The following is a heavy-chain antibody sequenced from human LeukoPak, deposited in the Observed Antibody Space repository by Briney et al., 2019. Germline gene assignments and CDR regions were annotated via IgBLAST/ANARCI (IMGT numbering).Heavy chain of an antibody. D-gene: IGHD2-8*02. Sequence: PGGSLRLSCAASGFTFSSYAMSWVRQAPGKGLEWVSAISGSGGSTYYADSVKGRFTISRDNSKNTVYLQMNSLRVDDSAMYYCAKRGTLVGAHFDYWGQGTLVTVSS. J-gene: IGHJ4*02. V-gene: IGHV3-23*01. CDR3: AKRGTLVGAHFDY. CDR1: GFTFSSYA. CDR2: ISGSGGST.